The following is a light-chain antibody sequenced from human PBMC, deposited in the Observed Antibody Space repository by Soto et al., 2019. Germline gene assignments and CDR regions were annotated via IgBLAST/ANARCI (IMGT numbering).Light chain of an antibody. CDR2: KAS. Sequence: DIQMTQSPSTLSPSVGDRVTITCRASQSISSWLAWYQQKPGKAPKLLIYKASFLEGGVPSRFSGSGSGTEFTLIISSLQPDDFATYYCQQLISYPLTFGGGTKVEIK. V-gene: IGKV1-5*03. J-gene: IGKJ4*01. CDR1: QSISSW. CDR3: QQLISYPLT.